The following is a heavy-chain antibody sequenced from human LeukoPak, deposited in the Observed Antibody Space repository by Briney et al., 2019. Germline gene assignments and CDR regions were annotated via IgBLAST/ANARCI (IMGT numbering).Heavy chain of an antibody. CDR3: ARGSLNFGYYFDY. V-gene: IGHV3-53*04. J-gene: IGHJ4*02. Sequence: GGSLRPSCAAFGFTVSSDYMSWVRQAPGKGLEWVSVIYSGGSTYYADSVKGRFTISRHNSKNTVYFQMNSLRAEDTAMYYCARGSLNFGYYFDYWGQGTLVTVSS. CDR2: IYSGGST. CDR1: GFTVSSDY. D-gene: IGHD3-3*01.